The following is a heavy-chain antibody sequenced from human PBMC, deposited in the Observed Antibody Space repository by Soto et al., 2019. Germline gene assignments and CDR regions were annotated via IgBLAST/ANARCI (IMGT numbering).Heavy chain of an antibody. D-gene: IGHD2-2*01. J-gene: IGHJ5*02. V-gene: IGHV4-31*03. CDR3: ARNIVVVPAAMGWFDP. CDR1: GGSISSGGYY. CDR2: IYYSGST. Sequence: PSETLSLTCTVSGGSISSGGYYWSWIRQHPGKGLEWIGYIYYSGSTYYNPSLKSRATISVDTSKNQFSLKLSSVTAADTAVYYCARNIVVVPAAMGWFDPWGQGTLVTVSS.